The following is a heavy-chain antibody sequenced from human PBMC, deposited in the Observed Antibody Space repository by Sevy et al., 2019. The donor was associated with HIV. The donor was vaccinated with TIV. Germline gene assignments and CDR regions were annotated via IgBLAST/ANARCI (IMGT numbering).Heavy chain of an antibody. CDR2: INPSGGST. Sequence: ASVKVSCKASGYTFTSYYKHWVRQAPGQGLEWMGIINPSGGSTSYAQKFQGRVTMTRDTSTSTVYMELSSLRSEDTAVYYCARKSRLVPFDYWGQGTLVTVSS. V-gene: IGHV1-46*03. J-gene: IGHJ4*02. CDR1: GYTFTSYY. CDR3: ARKSRLVPFDY. D-gene: IGHD6-19*01.